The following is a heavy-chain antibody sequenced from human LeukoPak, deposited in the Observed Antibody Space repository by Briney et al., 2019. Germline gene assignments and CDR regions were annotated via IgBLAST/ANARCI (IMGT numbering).Heavy chain of an antibody. CDR2: INHSGST. V-gene: IGHV4-34*01. Sequence: PSETLSLTCTVSGGSISSYYWSWIRQPPGKGLEWIGEINHSGSTNYNPSLKSRVTISVDTSKNQFSLKLSSVTAADTAVYYCARESNCSGGSCYSDPDWYFDLWGRGTLVTVSS. D-gene: IGHD2-15*01. J-gene: IGHJ2*01. CDR1: GGSISSYY. CDR3: ARESNCSGGSCYSDPDWYFDL.